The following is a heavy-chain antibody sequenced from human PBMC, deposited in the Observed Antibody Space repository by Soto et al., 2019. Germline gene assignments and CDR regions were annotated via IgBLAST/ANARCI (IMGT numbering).Heavy chain of an antibody. CDR3: TKEDSDIVVVVAATDYLDY. CDR2: IPYDGSNK. Sequence: HPGGSLRLSCAASGFTFSSYGMHWVRQAPGKGLEWVAVIPYDGSNKYYADSVKGRFTISRDNSKNTLYLQMNSLRAEDTAVDYCTKEDSDIVVVVAATDYLDYWGQGTLVTVSS. D-gene: IGHD2-15*01. J-gene: IGHJ4*02. V-gene: IGHV3-30*18. CDR1: GFTFSSYG.